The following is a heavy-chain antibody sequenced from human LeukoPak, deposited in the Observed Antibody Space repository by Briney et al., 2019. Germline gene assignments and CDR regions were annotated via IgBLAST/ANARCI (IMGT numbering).Heavy chain of an antibody. J-gene: IGHJ4*02. V-gene: IGHV5-51*01. CDR1: GYSFNTYW. Sequence: PGESLKISCRGSGYSFNTYWVGWVRQMPGKGLEWMGIIYPGDSDTRYSPSFQGQVTMSADKSINTAYLQWSSLKASDTAMYYCARRQGCSSTSCPPDYWGQGTLVTVSS. CDR3: ARRQGCSSTSCPPDY. CDR2: IYPGDSDT. D-gene: IGHD2-2*01.